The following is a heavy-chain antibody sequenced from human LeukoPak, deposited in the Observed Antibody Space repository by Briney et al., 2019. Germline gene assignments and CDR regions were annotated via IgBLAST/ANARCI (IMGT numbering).Heavy chain of an antibody. CDR2: ISSSGSTI. CDR1: GFTFSSYE. D-gene: IGHD6-13*01. V-gene: IGHV3-48*03. CDR3: ARTVHSSSWYYGWFDP. Sequence: GGSLRLSCAASGFTFSSYEMNWVRQAPGKGLEWVSYISSSGSTIYYADSVKGRFTISRDNTENSVYLEMSSLRAEDTAIYYCARTVHSSSWYYGWFDPWGQGTLVTVSS. J-gene: IGHJ5*02.